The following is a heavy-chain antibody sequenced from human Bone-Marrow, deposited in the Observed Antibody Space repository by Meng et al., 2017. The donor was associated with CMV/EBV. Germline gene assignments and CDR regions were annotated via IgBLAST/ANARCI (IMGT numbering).Heavy chain of an antibody. CDR2: ISDSGDKK. V-gene: IGHV3-23*01. D-gene: IGHD3-16*01. CDR3: AKDLGSSWGRFDS. CDR1: GFTFSTYV. Sequence: GESLKISCAASGFTFSTYVMSWVRQAPGKGLECVSVISDSGDKKYYADSVKGRFTISRDNSKNTLYLQMNSLTVEDTAVYFCAKDLGSSWGRFDSWGQGTLVTVSS. J-gene: IGHJ4*02.